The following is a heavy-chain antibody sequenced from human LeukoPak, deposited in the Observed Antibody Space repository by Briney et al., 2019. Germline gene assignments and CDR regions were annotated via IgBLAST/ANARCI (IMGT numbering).Heavy chain of an antibody. Sequence: AGGSLRLSCAASGFTFSSYEMNWVRQAPGKGLGWVSYISSSGSTIYYADSVKGRFTISRDNAKNSLYLQLNSLRAEDTAVYYCARSLVVGATYPYHWGQGTLVTVSS. CDR2: ISSSGSTI. D-gene: IGHD1-26*01. V-gene: IGHV3-48*03. CDR1: GFTFSSYE. CDR3: ARSLVVGATYPYH. J-gene: IGHJ5*02.